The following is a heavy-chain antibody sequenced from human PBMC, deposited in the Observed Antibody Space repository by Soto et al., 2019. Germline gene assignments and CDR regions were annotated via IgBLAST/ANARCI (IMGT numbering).Heavy chain of an antibody. Sequence: GGSLRLSCAASGFTFSSYAMSWVRQAPGKGLEWVSAISGSGGSTYYADSVKGRFTISRDNSKNTLYLQMNSLRAEDTAVYYCAKDLSYCGGDCSPGFDYWGQETLVTVSS. V-gene: IGHV3-23*01. D-gene: IGHD2-21*02. J-gene: IGHJ4*02. CDR1: GFTFSSYA. CDR2: ISGSGGST. CDR3: AKDLSYCGGDCSPGFDY.